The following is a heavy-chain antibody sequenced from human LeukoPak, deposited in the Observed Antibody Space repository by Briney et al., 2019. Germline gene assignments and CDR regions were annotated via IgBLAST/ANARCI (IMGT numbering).Heavy chain of an antibody. CDR3: ARGTIVVVPAAVPSRRYYFDY. CDR2: ISAYNGNT. CDR1: GGTFSSYA. Sequence: ASVKVSCKASGGTFSSYAISWVRQAPGQGLEWMGWISAYNGNTNYAQKLQGRVTMTTDTSTSTAYMELRSLRSDDTAVYYCARGTIVVVPAAVPSRRYYFDYWGQGTLVTVSS. D-gene: IGHD2-2*01. J-gene: IGHJ4*02. V-gene: IGHV1-18*01.